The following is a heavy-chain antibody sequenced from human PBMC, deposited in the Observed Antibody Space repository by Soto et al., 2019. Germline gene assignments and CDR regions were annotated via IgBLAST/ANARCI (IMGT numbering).Heavy chain of an antibody. V-gene: IGHV4-31*03. D-gene: IGHD3-22*01. J-gene: IGHJ5*02. CDR3: ARDAVYYDSSGYSHWFDP. CDR1: VGSIISGGYY. Sequence: TLSLTCTVSVGSIISGGYYWSWILQHPGKALEWIGYIYYSGSTYYNPSLKSRVTISVDTSKNQFSLKLSSVTAADTAVYYCARDAVYYDSSGYSHWFDPWGQGTLVTVSS. CDR2: IYYSGST.